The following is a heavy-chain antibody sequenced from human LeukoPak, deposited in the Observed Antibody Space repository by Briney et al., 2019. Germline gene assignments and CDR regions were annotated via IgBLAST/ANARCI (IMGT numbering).Heavy chain of an antibody. CDR3: TGEIRYFDWFQADY. CDR2: IRSKGYGGTA. V-gene: IGHV3-49*01. D-gene: IGHD3-9*01. Sequence: GGSLRLSCTTSGFTFGDYSMSWFRQAPGKGLEWVGFIRSKGYGGTAEYAASVKGRFTISRDGSNSIAYLQMDSLKTEDTAVYYCTGEIRYFDWFQADYWGQGTLVTVSS. J-gene: IGHJ4*02. CDR1: GFTFGDYS.